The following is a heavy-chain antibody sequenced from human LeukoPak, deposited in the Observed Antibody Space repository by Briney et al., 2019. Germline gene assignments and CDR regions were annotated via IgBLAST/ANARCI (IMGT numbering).Heavy chain of an antibody. CDR1: THSVSTDYY. V-gene: IGHV4-38-2*02. D-gene: IGHD6-13*01. CDR3: ARGVSISSSWYNDI. CDR2: IYHDGST. Sequence: SETLSLTCTVSTHSVSTDYYWGWIRQPPGKGLEWIGNIYHDGSTYYTPSLKSRVTISVDTSKNQFSLKLTSVTAADTAVYYCARGVSISSSWYNDIWGQGTMVTVS. J-gene: IGHJ3*02.